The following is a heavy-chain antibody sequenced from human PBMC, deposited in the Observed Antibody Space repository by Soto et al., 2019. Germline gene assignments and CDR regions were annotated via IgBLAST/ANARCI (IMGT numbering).Heavy chain of an antibody. CDR2: IIPILGIA. V-gene: IGHV1-69*02. Sequence: QVQLVQSGAEVKKPGSSVKVSCKASGGTFSSYTISWVRQAPGQGLEWMGRIIPILGIANYAQKFQGRVTITADKSTSTAYMELSSLRSEDTAVYYCARSGDYDILTGYLAPYYYYGMDVWGQGTTVTVSS. D-gene: IGHD3-9*01. CDR1: GGTFSSYT. CDR3: ARSGDYDILTGYLAPYYYYGMDV. J-gene: IGHJ6*02.